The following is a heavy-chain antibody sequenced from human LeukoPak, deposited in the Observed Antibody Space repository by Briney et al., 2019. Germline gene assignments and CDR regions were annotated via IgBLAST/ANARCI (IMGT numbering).Heavy chain of an antibody. D-gene: IGHD2-2*01. J-gene: IGHJ4*02. CDR2: INHSGST. V-gene: IGHV4-34*01. CDR1: GGSFSGYY. CDR3: ARAGDCSSTSCYPTADFDY. Sequence: SETLSLICAVYGGSFSGYYWSWIRQPPGKGLEWIGEINHSGSTNYNPSLKSRVTISVDTSKNQFSLKLSSVTAADTAVYYCARAGDCSSTSCYPTADFDYWGQGTLVTVSS.